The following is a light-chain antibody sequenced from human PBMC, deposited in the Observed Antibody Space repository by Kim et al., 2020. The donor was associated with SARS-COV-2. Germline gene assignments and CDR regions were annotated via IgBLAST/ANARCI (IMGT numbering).Light chain of an antibody. CDR3: QQYGTLPYT. Sequence: EIVLTQSPGTLSLSPGDRATLSCRASQSVNSRYLAWYQVKPGQAPRLLIFGASSWATGVPDRFSGSGSGTDFTLTISSLEPEDFAVYYCQQYGTLPYTFGQGTKLEI. J-gene: IGKJ2*01. CDR1: QSVNSRY. V-gene: IGKV3-20*01. CDR2: GAS.